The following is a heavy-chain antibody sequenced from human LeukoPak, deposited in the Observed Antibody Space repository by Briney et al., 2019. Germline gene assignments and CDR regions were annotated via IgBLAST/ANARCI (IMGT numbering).Heavy chain of an antibody. D-gene: IGHD6-6*01. CDR2: ISSSTTST. CDR3: TSNMAANYHYFYGIDV. CDR1: GFSFSTYY. Sequence: GGSLRLSCAASGFSFSTYYMDWIRQAPGKGLEWVAFISSSTTSTYYADSVKGRFTVSRDNAKNSLSLQMSSLGVEDTGVYYCTSNMAANYHYFYGIDVWGQGTTVTVSS. J-gene: IGHJ6*02. V-gene: IGHV3-11*01.